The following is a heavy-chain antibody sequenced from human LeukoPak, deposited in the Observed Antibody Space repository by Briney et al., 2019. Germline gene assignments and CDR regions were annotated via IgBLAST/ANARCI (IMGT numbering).Heavy chain of an antibody. Sequence: PGGSLRLSCAASGFIFSSYGMHWVRQAPGKGLEWVSIIRYDGSNKYYADSVKGRFTISKDNSKKTLYLQMNSLRAEDTAVYYCARDPGHSGWYGDYWGQGTLVTVSS. CDR2: IRYDGSNK. J-gene: IGHJ4*02. CDR3: ARDPGHSGWYGDY. D-gene: IGHD6-19*01. CDR1: GFIFSSYG. V-gene: IGHV3-30*02.